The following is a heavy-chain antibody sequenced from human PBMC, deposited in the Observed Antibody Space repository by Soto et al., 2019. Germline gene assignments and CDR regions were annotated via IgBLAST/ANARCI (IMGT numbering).Heavy chain of an antibody. V-gene: IGHV3-11*01. CDR2: ISRSGNTI. Sequence: GGSLRLSCAASGITFSDYYMSWIRQAPGKGLEWVSYISRSGNTIYYADSVKGRFTISRDNAKNSLYLQMNSLRAEDTAVYYCASQPYCGDECYYDYWGQGALVTVSS. J-gene: IGHJ4*02. CDR3: ASQPYCGDECYYDY. D-gene: IGHD2-21*01. CDR1: GITFSDYY.